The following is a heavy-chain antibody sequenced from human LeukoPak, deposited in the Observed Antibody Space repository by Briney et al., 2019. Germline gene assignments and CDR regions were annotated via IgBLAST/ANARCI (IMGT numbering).Heavy chain of an antibody. D-gene: IGHD4-17*01. V-gene: IGHV4-61*05. CDR2: IYYSGST. CDR3: ARGVYGDYID. CDR1: GGSISSSSYY. Sequence: PSETLSLTCTVSGGSISSSSYYWGWIRQPPGKGLEWIGYIYYSGSTNYNPSLKSRVTISVDTSKNQFSLKLSSVTAADTAVYYCARGVYGDYIDWGQGTLVTVSS. J-gene: IGHJ4*02.